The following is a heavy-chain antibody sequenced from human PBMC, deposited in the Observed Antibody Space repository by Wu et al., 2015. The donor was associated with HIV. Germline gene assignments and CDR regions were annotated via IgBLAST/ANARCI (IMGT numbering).Heavy chain of an antibody. V-gene: IGHV1-2*02. CDR2: INTNRGGT. J-gene: IGHJ4*02. CDR1: GYTFIDYY. Sequence: QAQLVQSGAEVKKPGSSVKISCKASGYTFIDYYIYWVRQAPGQGPEWMGWINTNRGGTKYAQKFQGRVTLTRDTAVTTAYLELNSLRSDDTAVYYCARLQSLHGLYSNADYWGQGTLVTVSS. D-gene: IGHD3-10*01. CDR3: ARLQSLHGLYSNADY.